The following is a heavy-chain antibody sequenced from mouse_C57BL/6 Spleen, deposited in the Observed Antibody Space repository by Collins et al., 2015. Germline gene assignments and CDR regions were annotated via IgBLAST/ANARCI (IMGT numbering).Heavy chain of an antibody. Sequence: QIQLVQSGPELKKPGETVKISCKASGYTFTTYGMSWVKQAPGKGLKWMGWINTYSGVPTYADDFKGRFAFSLETSASTAYLQINNLKNEDTATYFCARSSYSFDYWGQGTTLTVSS. J-gene: IGHJ2*01. CDR1: GYTFTTYG. CDR3: ARSSYSFDY. CDR2: INTYSGVP. D-gene: IGHD1-1*01. V-gene: IGHV9-3*01.